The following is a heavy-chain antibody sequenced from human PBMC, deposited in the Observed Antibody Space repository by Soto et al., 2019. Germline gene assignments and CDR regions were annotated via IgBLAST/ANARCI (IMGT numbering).Heavy chain of an antibody. Sequence: PGESLKISCKGSGYSFTSYWIGWVRQMPGKGLEWMGIIYPGDSDTRYSPSFQGQVTISADKSISTAYLQWSSLKASDTAMYYCARHLGPYCSGGSCYSFDYWGQGTLVTVSS. CDR2: IYPGDSDT. J-gene: IGHJ4*02. CDR3: ARHLGPYCSGGSCYSFDY. D-gene: IGHD2-15*01. V-gene: IGHV5-51*01. CDR1: GYSFTSYW.